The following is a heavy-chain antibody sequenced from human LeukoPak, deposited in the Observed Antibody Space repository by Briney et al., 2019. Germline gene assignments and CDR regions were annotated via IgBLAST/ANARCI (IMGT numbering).Heavy chain of an antibody. CDR3: ARGGGSSTSCYRRKGRCYYMDV. CDR1: GGSISSSSYY. Sequence: PSETLSLTCTVSGGSISSSSYYWGWIRQPPGKGLEWIGSIYYSGSTYYNPSLKSRVTISVDTSRNQFSLKLSSVTAADTAVYYCARGGGSSTSCYRRKGRCYYMDVWGKGTTVTVSS. D-gene: IGHD2-2*01. J-gene: IGHJ6*03. V-gene: IGHV4-39*07. CDR2: IYYSGST.